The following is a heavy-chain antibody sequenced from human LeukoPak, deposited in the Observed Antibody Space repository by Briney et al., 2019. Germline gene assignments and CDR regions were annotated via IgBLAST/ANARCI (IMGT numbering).Heavy chain of an antibody. Sequence: GGSLRLSCAASEFIFNRSWMNWVRQAPGKGLEWVAFIRYDGNNKYYADSVTGRFTISRDNSKNTVYLQMNSLRAEDTAVYYCTKEAYSSAWYGDSWGQGTLVTVSS. D-gene: IGHD6-19*01. V-gene: IGHV3-30*02. CDR3: TKEAYSSAWYGDS. CDR2: IRYDGNNK. CDR1: EFIFNRSW. J-gene: IGHJ4*02.